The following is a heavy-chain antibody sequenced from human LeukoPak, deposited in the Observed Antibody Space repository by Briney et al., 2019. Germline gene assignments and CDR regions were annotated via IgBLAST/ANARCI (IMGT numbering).Heavy chain of an antibody. J-gene: IGHJ4*02. CDR3: ERDLVNDYGDYFDY. D-gene: IGHD4-17*01. V-gene: IGHV4-4*07. Sequence: SETLSLTCTVSGRSMRSYYWSWIRQPAGKGLEWIGRIYISGSTNYNPSLKSRVTMSVDTSKNQFSLKLSSVTAADTDVYYCERDLVNDYGDYFDYWGQGTLVTVSS. CDR1: GRSMRSYY. CDR2: IYISGST.